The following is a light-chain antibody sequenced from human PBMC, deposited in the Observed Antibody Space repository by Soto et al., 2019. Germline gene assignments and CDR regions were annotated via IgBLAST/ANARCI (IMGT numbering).Light chain of an antibody. V-gene: IGLV2-14*01. CDR2: NVS. CDR3: SSYTTGSPYVV. Sequence: QSALTQPASVSGSPGQSITISCTGTSSDVGGYNHISWYQQHPGKVPQLLIYNVSHRPSGVSNRFSGSKSGNTASLTISGLQAADEADYHCSSYTTGSPYVVFGGGTKLTVL. J-gene: IGLJ2*01. CDR1: SSDVGGYNH.